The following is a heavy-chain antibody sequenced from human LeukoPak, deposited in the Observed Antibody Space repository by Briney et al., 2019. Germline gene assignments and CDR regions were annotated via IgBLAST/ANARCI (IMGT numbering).Heavy chain of an antibody. CDR1: GFTFRSYA. CDR3: AKLIAVGRYYFDY. Sequence: GGSLRLSCAASGFTFRSYAMSWVRQAPGKGLEWVSAISGSGGSTYYADSVKGRFTISRDNSKNTLYLQMNSLRAEDTAVYYCAKLIAVGRYYFDYWGQGTLVTVSS. V-gene: IGHV3-23*01. J-gene: IGHJ4*02. CDR2: ISGSGGST. D-gene: IGHD6-19*01.